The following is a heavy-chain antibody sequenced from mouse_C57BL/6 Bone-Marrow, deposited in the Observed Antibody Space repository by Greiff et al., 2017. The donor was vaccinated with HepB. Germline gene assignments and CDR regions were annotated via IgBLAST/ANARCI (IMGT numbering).Heavy chain of an antibody. J-gene: IGHJ2*01. CDR2: IDPENGDT. Sequence: EVNVVESGAELVRPGASVKLSCTASGFNIKDDYMHWVKQRPEQGLEWIGWIDPENGDTEYASKFQGKATITADTSSNTAYLQLSSLTSEDTAVYYCTTFYDYYFDYWGQGTTLTVSS. CDR1: GFNIKDDY. CDR3: TTFYDYYFDY. V-gene: IGHV14-4*01. D-gene: IGHD2-4*01.